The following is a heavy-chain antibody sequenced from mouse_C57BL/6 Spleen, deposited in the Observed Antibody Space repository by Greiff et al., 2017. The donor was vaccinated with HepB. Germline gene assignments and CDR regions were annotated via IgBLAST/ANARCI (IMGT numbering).Heavy chain of an antibody. J-gene: IGHJ2*01. CDR3: ARDRYYGSSYGFDY. Sequence: DVQLVESGGGLVKPGGSLKLSCAASGFTFSSYAMSWVRQTPEKRLEWVATISDGGSYTYYPDNVKGRFTISRDNAKNNLYLQMSHLKSEDTAMYYCARDRYYGSSYGFDYWGQGTTLTVSS. V-gene: IGHV5-4*01. D-gene: IGHD1-1*01. CDR1: GFTFSSYA. CDR2: ISDGGSYT.